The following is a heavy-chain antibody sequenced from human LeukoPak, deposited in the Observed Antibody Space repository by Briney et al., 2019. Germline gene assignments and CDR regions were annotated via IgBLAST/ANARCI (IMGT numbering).Heavy chain of an antibody. Sequence: GGSLRLSCAASGFTFSTYEMKWVCQAAGKGLEWVSSITSGGTSVYYADSVKGRFTISRDNAKNSLCLQMNTLTVEDTAAYYCARVRTLQEALPAADYWGQGTLVTVSS. J-gene: IGHJ4*02. CDR2: ITSGGTSV. CDR3: ARVRTLQEALPAADY. D-gene: IGHD4-11*01. CDR1: GFTFSTYE. V-gene: IGHV3-48*03.